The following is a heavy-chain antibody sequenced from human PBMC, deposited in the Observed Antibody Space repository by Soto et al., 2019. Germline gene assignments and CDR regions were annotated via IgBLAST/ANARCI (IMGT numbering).Heavy chain of an antibody. D-gene: IGHD3-16*01. CDR1: GYTFTSYA. Sequence: QVQLVQSGAEVKKPGASVEVSCKASGYTFTSYAMHWVRQAPGQRLEWMGWINAGNGNTKYSQKFQGRVTITRDTSASTAYMELSSLRSEDTAVYYCARVIGGLYYFDYWGQGTLVPVSS. J-gene: IGHJ4*02. CDR3: ARVIGGLYYFDY. V-gene: IGHV1-3*01. CDR2: INAGNGNT.